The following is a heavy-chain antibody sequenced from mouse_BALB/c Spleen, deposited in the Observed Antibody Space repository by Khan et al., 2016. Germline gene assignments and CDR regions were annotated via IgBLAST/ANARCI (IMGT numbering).Heavy chain of an antibody. CDR2: IRSKSNHYAT. J-gene: IGHJ4*01. V-gene: IGHV10-1*02. CDR3: VREDAPYAMDY. CDR1: GFTFNTYG. Sequence: EVQLVESGGGLVQPKGSLKLSCAASGFTFNTYGMNWVRQAPGKGLEWVARIRSKSNHYATHYADSVKDRFTISRDDSQTMLYLQMNNLKIEDTAMYFCVREDAPYAMDYWGQGTSVTVSS.